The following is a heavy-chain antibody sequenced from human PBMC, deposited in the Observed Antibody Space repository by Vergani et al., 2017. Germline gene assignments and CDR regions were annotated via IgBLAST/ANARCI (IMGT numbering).Heavy chain of an antibody. V-gene: IGHV3-9*01. Sequence: EVQLVESGGGLVQPGRSLRLSCAASGFTLDDYAMHWVRQAPGKGLKWVSGISWNSGSIGYADSVKGRFTISRDNAKNSLSLQMNSLRAEDTALYYCAKAVLYSSSWTDAFDIWGQGTMVTVSS. CDR2: ISWNSGSI. CDR1: GFTLDDYA. J-gene: IGHJ3*02. CDR3: AKAVLYSSSWTDAFDI. D-gene: IGHD6-13*01.